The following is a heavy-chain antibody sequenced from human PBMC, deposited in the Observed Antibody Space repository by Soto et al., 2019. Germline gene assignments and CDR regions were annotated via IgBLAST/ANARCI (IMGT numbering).Heavy chain of an antibody. J-gene: IGHJ6*02. V-gene: IGHV4-30-4*01. CDR2: IYYSGST. Sequence: QVQLQESGPGLVKPSQTLSLTCTVSGGSISSGDYYWSWIRQPPGKGLAWIGYIYYSGSTYYNPSIKSGVTISVDSSKNQFSRKQSSVTDSDTAVDYCARGDDYGNYYYYYGTDVWGQGTTVTVSS. CDR3: ARGDDYGNYYYYYGTDV. D-gene: IGHD4-17*01. CDR1: GGSISSGDYY.